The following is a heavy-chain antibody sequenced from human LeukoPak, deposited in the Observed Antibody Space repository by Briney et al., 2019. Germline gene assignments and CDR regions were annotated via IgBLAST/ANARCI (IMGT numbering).Heavy chain of an antibody. CDR3: ARGGVIAAAGTYYYYYYMDV. V-gene: IGHV4-34*01. CDR1: GGSISNYY. Sequence: SETLSLTCAVYGGSISNYYWNWIRQSPGKGLEYIGEINHSGSTNYNPSLKRRVTISVDTSKNQFSLKLSSVTAADTAVYYCARGGVIAAAGTYYYYYYMDVWGKGTTVTISS. D-gene: IGHD6-13*01. CDR2: INHSGST. J-gene: IGHJ6*03.